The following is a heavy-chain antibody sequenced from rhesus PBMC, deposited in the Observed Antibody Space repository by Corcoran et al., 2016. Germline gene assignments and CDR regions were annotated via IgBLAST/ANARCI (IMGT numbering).Heavy chain of an antibody. CDR2: INIGGGST. CDR1: GFTFSSYW. CDR3: TRDLGIAAAGPVY. J-gene: IGHJ4*01. D-gene: IGHD6S26*01. V-gene: IGHV3S42*01. Sequence: EVQLVESGGGLAKPGGSLRLSCAASGFTFSSYWMNWVRQTPEKGLDGISAINIGGGSTYYADSVKGRFTISRDNSKNTLDLQMNSLRAEDTAVYYCTRDLGIAAAGPVYWGQGVLVTVSS.